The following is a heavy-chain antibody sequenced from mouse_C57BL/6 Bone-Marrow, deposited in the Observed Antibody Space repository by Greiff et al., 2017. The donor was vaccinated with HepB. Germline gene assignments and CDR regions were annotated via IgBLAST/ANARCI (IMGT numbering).Heavy chain of an antibody. Sequence: EVNVVESGGGLVQPKGSLKLSCAASGFSFNTYAMNWVRQAPGKGLEWVARIRSKSNNYATYYADSVKDRFTISRDDSESMLYLQMNNLKTEDTAMYYCVIDGYSYYYAMDYWGQGTSVTVSS. D-gene: IGHD2-3*01. CDR3: VIDGYSYYYAMDY. J-gene: IGHJ4*01. CDR2: IRSKSNNYAT. V-gene: IGHV10-1*01. CDR1: GFSFNTYA.